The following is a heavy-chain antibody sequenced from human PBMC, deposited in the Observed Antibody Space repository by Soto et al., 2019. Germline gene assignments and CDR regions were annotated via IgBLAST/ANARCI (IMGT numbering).Heavy chain of an antibody. V-gene: IGHV3-74*01. D-gene: IGHD3-9*01. CDR3: ARSPGGYYID. Sequence: EVQLVESGGTLVQPGGSLRLSCADSGFSFSSYWMHWVRQGPGKGLVWVARINTDGSSTNYADSVKGRFTISRDNAKTTLYLQMNSLRAEDTAVYYCARSPGGYYIDWGQGTMVTVSS. J-gene: IGHJ3*01. CDR2: INTDGSST. CDR1: GFSFSSYW.